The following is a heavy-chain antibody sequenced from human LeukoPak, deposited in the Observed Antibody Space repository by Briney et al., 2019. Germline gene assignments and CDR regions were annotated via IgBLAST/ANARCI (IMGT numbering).Heavy chain of an antibody. J-gene: IGHJ5*02. CDR2: INPNSGGT. CDR3: ARDFRKGYYDSSGYYP. Sequence: ASVKVSCKASGYTFTGYYMHWVRQAPGQGLEWMGWINPNSGGTNYAQKFQGRVTMTRDTSISTAYMEPSRLRSDDTAVYYCARDFRKGYYDSSGYYPWGQGTLVTVSS. CDR1: GYTFTGYY. V-gene: IGHV1-2*02. D-gene: IGHD3-22*01.